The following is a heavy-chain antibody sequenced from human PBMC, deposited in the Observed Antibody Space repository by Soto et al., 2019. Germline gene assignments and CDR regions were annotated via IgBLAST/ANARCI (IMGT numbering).Heavy chain of an antibody. CDR2: MNPNSGNT. D-gene: IGHD3-3*01. J-gene: IGHJ5*02. V-gene: IGHV1-8*01. CDR1: GYTFTSYD. CDR3: ARGGMIAIFGVVIRNWFDP. Sequence: QVQLLQSGAEVKKPGASVKVSCKASGYTFTSYDINWVRQATGQGLEWMGWMNPNSGNTGYAQKFQGRVTMTRNTCISTAYMELSSLRSEDTAVYYCARGGMIAIFGVVIRNWFDPWGQGTLVTVSS.